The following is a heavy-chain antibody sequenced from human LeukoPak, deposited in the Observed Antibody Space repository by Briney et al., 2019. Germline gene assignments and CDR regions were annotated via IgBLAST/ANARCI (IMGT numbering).Heavy chain of an antibody. CDR1: GFNFSSYW. CDR3: ARADWFSIDY. D-gene: IGHD3-9*01. V-gene: IGHV3-7*04. CDR2: IKPDGSEK. Sequence: GGSLRLSCAASGFNFSSYWMAWVRQVSGKGLEWVATIKPDGSEKNYVDSVKGRFTISRDNAKNALYLQMNSLRAEDTAVYYCARADWFSIDYWGQGTLVTVSS. J-gene: IGHJ4*02.